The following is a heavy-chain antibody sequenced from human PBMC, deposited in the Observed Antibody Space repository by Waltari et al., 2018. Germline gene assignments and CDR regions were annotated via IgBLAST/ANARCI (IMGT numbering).Heavy chain of an antibody. CDR3: ARPHYDSSGSEAFDI. Sequence: QVQLQESGPGLVKPSETLSLTCTVSGGPISSYYWSWIRQPPGKGLEWIGYIYYSGSTNYNPSLKSRVTISVDTSKNQFSLKLSSVTAADTAVYYCARPHYDSSGSEAFDIWGQGTMVTVSS. CDR1: GGPISSYY. V-gene: IGHV4-59*01. D-gene: IGHD3-22*01. J-gene: IGHJ3*02. CDR2: IYYSGST.